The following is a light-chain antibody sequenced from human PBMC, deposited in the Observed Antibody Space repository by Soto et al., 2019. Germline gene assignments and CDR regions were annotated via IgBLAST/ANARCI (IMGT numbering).Light chain of an antibody. Sequence: QSALTQPRSVSGSPGQSVTISCTGTSSDVGGYNYVSWYQQHQGKAPKLMIYDVSKRPSGVPYRFSGSKSGNTASLTISVFQAEYEADYYCCSYAGSYTLVFGGGTKLTVL. CDR2: DVS. J-gene: IGLJ2*01. CDR1: SSDVGGYNY. V-gene: IGLV2-11*01. CDR3: CSYAGSYTLV.